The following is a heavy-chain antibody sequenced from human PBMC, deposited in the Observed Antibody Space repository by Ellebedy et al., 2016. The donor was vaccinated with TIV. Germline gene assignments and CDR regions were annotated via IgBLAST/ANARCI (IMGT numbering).Heavy chain of an antibody. CDR2: TYYRSRWFN. J-gene: IGHJ5*02. CDR3: ARGVNWFDP. CDR1: GDSVSSNSGA. Sequence: MPSETLSLTCGISGDSVSSNSGAWHWFRQSPSRGLEWLGRTYYRSRWFNDYAMSVKSRITINADTSNNQFSLQLNSVTSEDTAVYYCARGVNWFDPWGQGTLVTVSS. D-gene: IGHD3-16*01. V-gene: IGHV6-1*01.